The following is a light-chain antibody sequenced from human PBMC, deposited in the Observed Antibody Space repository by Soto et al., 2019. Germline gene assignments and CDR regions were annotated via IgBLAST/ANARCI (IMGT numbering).Light chain of an antibody. J-gene: IGKJ1*01. CDR1: QSISSY. V-gene: IGKV1-39*01. CDR2: AAS. CDR3: QQSYSTPWT. Sequence: DIQITQSPSSLSASVGDRVTITFRASQSISSYLNWYQQKPGKAPKLLIYAASSLQSGVPSRFSGSGSGTDFTLTISSLQPEDFATYYCQQSYSTPWTFGQGTKV.